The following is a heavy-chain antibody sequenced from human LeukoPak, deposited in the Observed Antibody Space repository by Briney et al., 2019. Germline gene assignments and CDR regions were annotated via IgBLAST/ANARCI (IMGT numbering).Heavy chain of an antibody. Sequence: GESLKISCKGSGYSFTSYWIGWVRQMPGKGLEWMGIIYPGDSDTRYSPSFQGQVTISADKSISTAYLQWSSLKASDTAMYYCARLRRYCSGGSCRNWFDPWGQGTLVTVSS. CDR3: ARLRRYCSGGSCRNWFDP. J-gene: IGHJ5*02. V-gene: IGHV5-51*01. D-gene: IGHD2-15*01. CDR1: GYSFTSYW. CDR2: IYPGDSDT.